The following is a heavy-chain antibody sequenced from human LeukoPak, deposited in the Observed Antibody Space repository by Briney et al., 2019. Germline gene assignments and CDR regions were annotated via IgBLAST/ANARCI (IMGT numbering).Heavy chain of an antibody. Sequence: ASVKVSCKSSGYSFKNYGISWVRQAPGQGLEWMGWISTYNGDTKYAQKFQDRVTVTTDTSTSTAYMELRSLRTDDSAVYYCVRAGDSSGYYLKTFDYWGQGTLVTVSS. V-gene: IGHV1-18*01. CDR3: VRAGDSSGYYLKTFDY. D-gene: IGHD3-22*01. J-gene: IGHJ4*02. CDR1: GYSFKNYG. CDR2: ISTYNGDT.